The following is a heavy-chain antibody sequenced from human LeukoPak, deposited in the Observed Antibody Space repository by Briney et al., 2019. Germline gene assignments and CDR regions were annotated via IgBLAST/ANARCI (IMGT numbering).Heavy chain of an antibody. D-gene: IGHD2-15*01. CDR2: ISSSSYI. V-gene: IGHV3-21*01. J-gene: IGHJ4*02. CDR3: ARDCSGRNWARDFDY. Sequence: GGSLRLSCAASGFTFSSYSMNWVRQAPGKGLEWVSSISSSSYIYYADSVKGRFTISRDNAKNSLYLQMNSLKAEDTAVYYCARDCSGRNWARDFDYWGQGTLVTVSS. CDR1: GFTFSSYS.